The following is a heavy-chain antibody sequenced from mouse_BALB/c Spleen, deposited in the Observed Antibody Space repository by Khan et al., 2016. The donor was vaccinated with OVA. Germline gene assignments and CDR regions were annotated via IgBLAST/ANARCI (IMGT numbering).Heavy chain of an antibody. D-gene: IGHD2-12*01. CDR3: ACGGGGEDRDDGDAMDY. J-gene: IGHJ4*01. CDR1: GYTFTTAG. V-gene: IGHV9-4*02. CDR2: IYTHSGVP. Sequence: QIQLVQSGPELKKPGETVRISCKASGYTFTTAGMQWVQKMPGKGLKWIGWIYTHSGVPKYAEDFKGRFAFSLETSANTANIQLTNLKNEDTATDFYACGGGGEDRDDGDAMDYWGQGTSVTVSS.